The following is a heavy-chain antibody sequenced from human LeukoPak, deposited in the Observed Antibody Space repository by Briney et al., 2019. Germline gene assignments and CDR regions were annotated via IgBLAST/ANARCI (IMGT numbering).Heavy chain of an antibody. CDR1: GDSISTSRYA. D-gene: IGHD3-10*01. J-gene: IGHJ2*01. V-gene: IGHV4-39*02. CDR3: ARVALTGEGGWGYFNL. Sequence: SETLSLTCTVSGDSISTSRYAWGWIRQSPGKGLEWIGTIYNSGSTNLNPSLKTRVTMSVDASKNHFSLNLNSVTAADTALYFCARVALTGEGGWGYFNLWGRGNLVSVSS. CDR2: IYNSGST.